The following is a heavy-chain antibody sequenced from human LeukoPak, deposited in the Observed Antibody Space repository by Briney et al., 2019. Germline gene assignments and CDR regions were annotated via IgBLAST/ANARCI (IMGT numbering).Heavy chain of an antibody. CDR3: ARILNYNYCSGGSCYSGPFDY. J-gene: IGHJ4*02. CDR2: TRNDGGNK. V-gene: IGHV3-30*02. CDR1: GFTFSNYG. Sequence: GGSLRLSCAASGFTFSNYGMHWVRQAPGKGLEWVAYTRNDGGNKYYADSVKGRFTLSRDNSKNTVDLQMNSLRAEDTAVYYCARILNYNYCSGGSCYSGPFDYWGQGTLVTVSS. D-gene: IGHD2-15*01.